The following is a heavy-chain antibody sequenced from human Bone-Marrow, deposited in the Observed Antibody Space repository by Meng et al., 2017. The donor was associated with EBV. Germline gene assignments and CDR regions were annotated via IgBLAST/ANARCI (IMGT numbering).Heavy chain of an antibody. J-gene: IGHJ4*02. CDR1: GYTFSQYW. D-gene: IGHD4-17*01. Sequence: EAQLVESXXXXVXXGGSLRLACVGSGYTFSQYWMHWVRQAPGMGLEWVSRLNEDGATTTYADSVRGRFTISRDNAKNTLYLQMNSLRAEDTAVYYCATLYYGDYGLTSFDYWGQGTLVTVSS. CDR2: LNEDGATT. V-gene: IGHV3-74*01. CDR3: ATLYYGDYGLTSFDY.